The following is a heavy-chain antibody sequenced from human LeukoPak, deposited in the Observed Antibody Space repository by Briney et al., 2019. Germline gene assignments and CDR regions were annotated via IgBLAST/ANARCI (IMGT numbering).Heavy chain of an antibody. D-gene: IGHD1-26*01. V-gene: IGHV4-61*02. Sequence: PSETLSLTCTVSGGSISSGSYYWSWIRQPAGKGLEWIGRIYTSGSTTYNPSLKSRLTISVDTSKNQFSLKLSSVTAADTALYYCARLGVGNWFDPWGQGTLVTVSS. CDR1: GGSISSGSYY. J-gene: IGHJ5*02. CDR2: IYTSGST. CDR3: ARLGVGNWFDP.